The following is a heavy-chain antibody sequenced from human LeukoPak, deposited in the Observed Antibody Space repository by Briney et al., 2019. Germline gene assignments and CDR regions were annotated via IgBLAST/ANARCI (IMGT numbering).Heavy chain of an antibody. CDR2: ISAYNGNT. D-gene: IGHD3-3*01. Sequence: ASVKVSCKASGYTFTSYGISWVRQAPGQGLEWMGWISAYNGNTNYAQKLQGRVTMTTDTSTSTAYMELRSLRPDDTAVYYCASGPLLAINDFWRAGMDVWGQGTTVTVSS. CDR3: ASGPLLAINDFWRAGMDV. J-gene: IGHJ6*02. V-gene: IGHV1-18*01. CDR1: GYTFTSYG.